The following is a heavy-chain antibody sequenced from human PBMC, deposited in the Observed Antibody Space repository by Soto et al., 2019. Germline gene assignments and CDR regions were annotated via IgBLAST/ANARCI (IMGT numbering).Heavy chain of an antibody. CDR1: GFSFSSYD. Sequence: QVHLVESGGGVVQPGRSLRLSCAASGFSFSSYDMHWVRQALGKRLEWVAMISYDGSDKYFSDSVKGRLTISRDNSKNTVSLEMNSLRTKDTAAYYCAKGVTSPTQHAFDIWGQGTMVTVSS. CDR3: AKGVTSPTQHAFDI. J-gene: IGHJ3*02. CDR2: ISYDGSDK. V-gene: IGHV3-30*18.